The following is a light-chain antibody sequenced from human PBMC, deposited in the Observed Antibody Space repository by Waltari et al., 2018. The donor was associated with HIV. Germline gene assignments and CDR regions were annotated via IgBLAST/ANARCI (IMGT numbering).Light chain of an antibody. J-gene: IGLJ2*01. Sequence: QSALTQPASVSGSPGQSITISCTGTSSDIGTYNYVSWYQQHPGKAPKLMIYDVSNRPSGVSNRFSGSKSGNTASLTISGLQAEDEADYYCSSYTSSSTPVVFGGGT. V-gene: IGLV2-14*01. CDR2: DVS. CDR1: SSDIGTYNY. CDR3: SSYTSSSTPVV.